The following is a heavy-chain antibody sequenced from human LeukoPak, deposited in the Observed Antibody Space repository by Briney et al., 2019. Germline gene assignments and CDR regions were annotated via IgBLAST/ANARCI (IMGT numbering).Heavy chain of an antibody. CDR3: AKDLTGQYYYGSSGYSKEEYFDY. Sequence: GGSLRLSCAASGFTSSSYAMSWVRQAPGKGLEWVSAINGGGGSTYDADSVKGRFTISRDNSKNTLYLQMNSLRAEDTAVYYCAKDLTGQYYYGSSGYSKEEYFDYWGQGTLVTVSS. CDR2: INGGGGST. D-gene: IGHD3-22*01. CDR1: GFTSSSYA. J-gene: IGHJ4*02. V-gene: IGHV3-23*01.